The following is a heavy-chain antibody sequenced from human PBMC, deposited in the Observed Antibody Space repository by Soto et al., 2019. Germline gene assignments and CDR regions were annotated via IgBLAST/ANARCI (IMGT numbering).Heavy chain of an antibody. CDR1: GGSFSGYY. CDR3: GRTGYSGYPA. Sequence: PSETLSLTCAVYGGSFSGYYWSWIRQPPGKGLEWIGEINHSGSTNYNPSLKSRVTISVDTSKNQFSLKLSSVTAADTAVYYCGRTGYSGYPAWGQGTLVPVSS. D-gene: IGHD5-12*01. V-gene: IGHV4-34*01. J-gene: IGHJ5*02. CDR2: INHSGST.